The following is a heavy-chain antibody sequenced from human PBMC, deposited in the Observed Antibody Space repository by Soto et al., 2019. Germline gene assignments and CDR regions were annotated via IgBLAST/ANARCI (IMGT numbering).Heavy chain of an antibody. CDR3: ARDKGGYSYGTPYYFDY. CDR2: IIPIFGTA. V-gene: IGHV1-69*13. J-gene: IGHJ4*02. CDR1: GGTFSSYA. Sequence: GASVKVSCKASGGTFSSYAISWVRQAPGQGLEWMGGIIPIFGTANYAQKFQGRVTITADESTSTAYMELSSLRSEDTAAYYCARDKGGYSYGTPYYFDYWGQGTLVTVAS. D-gene: IGHD5-18*01.